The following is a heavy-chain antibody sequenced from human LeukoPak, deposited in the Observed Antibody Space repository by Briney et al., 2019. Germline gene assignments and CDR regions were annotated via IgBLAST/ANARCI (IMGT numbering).Heavy chain of an antibody. CDR3: AKDLSIWFGEFPDAFDI. Sequence: GGSLRLSCAASGFTFSSYAMSGLRQAPGKGLEWVSAISGSGGSTYYADSVKGRFTISRDNSKNTLYLQMNSLRAEDTAVYYCAKDLSIWFGEFPDAFDIWGQGTMVTVSS. D-gene: IGHD3-10*01. J-gene: IGHJ3*02. V-gene: IGHV3-23*01. CDR1: GFTFSSYA. CDR2: ISGSGGST.